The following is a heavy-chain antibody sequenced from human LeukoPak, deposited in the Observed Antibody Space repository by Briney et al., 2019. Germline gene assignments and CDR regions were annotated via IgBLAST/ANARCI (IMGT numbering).Heavy chain of an antibody. D-gene: IGHD6-13*01. CDR2: ISPSGGGT. V-gene: IGHV3-21*01. CDR3: ATDGYSSSWSNFDY. Sequence: GGPLRLSCAASGFTFRNHGMNWVRQAPGKGLEWVSGISPSGGGTYYADSVKGRFTISRDNAKNSLYLQMNSLRAEDTAVYYCATDGYSSSWSNFDYWGQGTLVTVSS. CDR1: GFTFRNHG. J-gene: IGHJ4*02.